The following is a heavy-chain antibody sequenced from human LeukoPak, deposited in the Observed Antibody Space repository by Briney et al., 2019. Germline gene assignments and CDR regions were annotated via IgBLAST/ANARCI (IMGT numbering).Heavy chain of an antibody. CDR2: IDPNSGNT. J-gene: IGHJ1*01. V-gene: IGHV1-8*02. Sequence: VASVKVSCKASAYTFSNYDIHWVRQATGQGLEWMGWIDPNSGNTGYAQKFQGRVTMTRNTSISTAYMELSSLRSEDTAVYYCARGGGSTWTQRGYFQHWGQGTLVTVSS. D-gene: IGHD6-13*01. CDR1: AYTFSNYD. CDR3: ARGGGSTWTQRGYFQH.